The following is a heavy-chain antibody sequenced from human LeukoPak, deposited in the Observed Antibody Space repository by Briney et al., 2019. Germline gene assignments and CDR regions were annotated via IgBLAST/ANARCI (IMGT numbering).Heavy chain of an antibody. CDR3: ARVYYYYYYYMDV. Sequence: ASVKVSCKASGYTFTGYYMHWVRQAPGQGLEWIGRINPNSGGTNYAQKFQGRVTMTRDTSISTAYMELSRLRSDDTAVYYCARVYYYYYYYMDVWGKGTTVTVSS. V-gene: IGHV1-2*06. CDR1: GYTFTGYY. CDR2: INPNSGGT. J-gene: IGHJ6*03.